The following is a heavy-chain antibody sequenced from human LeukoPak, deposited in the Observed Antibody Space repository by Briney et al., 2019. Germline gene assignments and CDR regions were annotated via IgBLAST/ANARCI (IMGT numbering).Heavy chain of an antibody. CDR3: ARVGRHFDWLGPPRWFDP. CDR2: IYYSGST. V-gene: IGHV4-31*03. CDR1: GGSISSGGYY. D-gene: IGHD3-9*01. Sequence: SETLSLTCTVSGGSISSGGYYWSWIRQHPGKGLEWIGYIYYSGSTYYNPSLKSRVTISVDTSKNQFSLKLSSVTAADTAVYYCARVGRHFDWLGPPRWFDPWGQGTLVTVSS. J-gene: IGHJ5*02.